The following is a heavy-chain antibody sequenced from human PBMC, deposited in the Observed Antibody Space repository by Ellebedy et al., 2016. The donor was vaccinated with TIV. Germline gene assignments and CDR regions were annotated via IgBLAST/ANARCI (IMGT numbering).Heavy chain of an antibody. Sequence: MPSETLSLTCTVSGGSISNSDYYWNWIRQPPGKGLEWIGSIYYSGSAYYNPSLKSRVTVSVDTSKNQFSLNLSSVTGADTAVYYCARDPALPRGRFDTWGQGTLVTVSS. CDR2: IYYSGSA. CDR3: ARDPALPRGRFDT. V-gene: IGHV4-39*07. J-gene: IGHJ5*02. CDR1: GGSISNSDYY.